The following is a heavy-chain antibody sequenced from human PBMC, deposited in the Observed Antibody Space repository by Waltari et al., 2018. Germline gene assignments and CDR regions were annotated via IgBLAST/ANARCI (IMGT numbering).Heavy chain of an antibody. CDR2: IFYTGAT. Sequence: QLQLQESGPGLVKPSETVSLPCTVSGGSISSVAYYWCWVRQPPGKGLEFIASIFYTGATYYNPSLESRVTISVDTSKNQFSLELTSVTDADTAVYYCARQDYYYVKGYFDLWGRGTLVTVSS. J-gene: IGHJ2*01. CDR1: GGSISSVAYY. CDR3: ARQDYYYVKGYFDL. D-gene: IGHD3-22*01. V-gene: IGHV4-39*01.